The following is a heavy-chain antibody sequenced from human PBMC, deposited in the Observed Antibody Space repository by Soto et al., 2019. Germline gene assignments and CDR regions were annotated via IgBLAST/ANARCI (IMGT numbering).Heavy chain of an antibody. CDR3: AIGGSYNWNYRSLAVDYYYGMDV. V-gene: IGHV3-48*03. CDR2: ISSSGSTI. Sequence: GGSLRLSCAASGFTFSSYEMNWVRQAPGKGLEWVSYISSSGSTIYYADSVKGRFTISRDNAKNSLYLQMNSLRAEDTAVYYYAIGGSYNWNYRSLAVDYYYGMDVWGQGTTVTVSS. D-gene: IGHD1-7*01. CDR1: GFTFSSYE. J-gene: IGHJ6*02.